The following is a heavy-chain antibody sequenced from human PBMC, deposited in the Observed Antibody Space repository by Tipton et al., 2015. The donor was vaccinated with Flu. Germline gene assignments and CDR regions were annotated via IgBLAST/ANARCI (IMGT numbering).Heavy chain of an antibody. D-gene: IGHD3-10*01. J-gene: IGHJ3*02. CDR2: IYSGDTT. CDR1: GFTVSYSY. Sequence: SLRLSCAASGFTVSYSYMGWVRQAPGKGLELVSLIYSGDTTYYAESVKGRFTISRDNSKNTLYLQIDSLRADDTAVYYCAREGEVGVFDIWGQGTMVTVSS. V-gene: IGHV3-53*01. CDR3: AREGEVGVFDI.